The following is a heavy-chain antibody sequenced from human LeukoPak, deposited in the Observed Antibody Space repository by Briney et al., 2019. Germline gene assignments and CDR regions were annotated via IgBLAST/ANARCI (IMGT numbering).Heavy chain of an antibody. CDR2: INHSGST. J-gene: IGHJ4*02. Sequence: SETLSLTCAVYGGSFSGYYWSWIRQPPGKGLEWIGEINHSGSTNYNPSLKSRVTISVDTSKNQFSLKLSSVTAADTAVYYCARDSPAAGTFSLDYWGQGTLVTVSS. CDR3: ARDSPAAGTFSLDY. V-gene: IGHV4-34*01. CDR1: GGSFSGYY. D-gene: IGHD6-13*01.